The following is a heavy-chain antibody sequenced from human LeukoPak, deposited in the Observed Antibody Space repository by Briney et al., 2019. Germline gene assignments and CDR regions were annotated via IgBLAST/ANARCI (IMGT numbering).Heavy chain of an antibody. Sequence: GESLRLSCAASGFTFSSYAMSWVRQAPGKGLEWVSAIGHSGVSTYYADSVKGRFTISRDNSKNTLYLQMNSLRAEDTAVYYCAKHGPGGTDYFDYWGQGTLVTVSS. V-gene: IGHV3-23*01. CDR1: GFTFSSYA. J-gene: IGHJ4*02. CDR3: AKHGPGGTDYFDY. CDR2: IGHSGVST. D-gene: IGHD2-8*02.